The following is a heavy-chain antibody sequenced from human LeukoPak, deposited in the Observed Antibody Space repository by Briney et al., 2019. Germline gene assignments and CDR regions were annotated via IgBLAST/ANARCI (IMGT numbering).Heavy chain of an antibody. CDR1: GFIFSSFA. D-gene: IGHD2-15*01. CDR3: AKGAGGSCNTAVNY. CDR2: ITGGGGTP. Sequence: GGPLRHSREASGFIFSSFAMNCVPHGPGERAKCVSDITGGGGTPYSPPPVKGRFTISRDNSKNTPYLQVNSLRVQDTAVYYCAKGAGGSCNTAVNYWGQGTLVTVSS. V-gene: IGHV3-23*01. J-gene: IGHJ4*02.